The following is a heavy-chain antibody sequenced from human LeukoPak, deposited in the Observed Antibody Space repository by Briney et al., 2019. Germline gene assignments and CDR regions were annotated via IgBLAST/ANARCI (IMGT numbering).Heavy chain of an antibody. D-gene: IGHD2-15*01. V-gene: IGHV4-34*01. CDR1: GGSLSAYY. CDR2: INHGGST. Sequence: SETLSLTCAVYGGSLSAYYWTWIRQPPGKGLEWIGEINHGGSTNYNPSLKSRVTISVDTSKNQFSLKLSSVIAADTAVYYCARVVVPYYYYYYMDVWGKGTTVTVSS. CDR3: ARVVVPYYYYYYMDV. J-gene: IGHJ6*03.